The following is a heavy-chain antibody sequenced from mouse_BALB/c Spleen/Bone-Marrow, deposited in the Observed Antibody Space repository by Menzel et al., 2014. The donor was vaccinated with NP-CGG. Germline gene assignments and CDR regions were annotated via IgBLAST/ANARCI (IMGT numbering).Heavy chain of an antibody. J-gene: IGHJ3*01. CDR2: IDPRTANT. CDR1: DYTFTSYW. V-gene: IGHV1-7*01. CDR3: ARYWDAY. Sequence: QVQLKQSGAELAKPGDSVKMSCKVSDYTFTSYWIHWVKQRPGQGLEWIGYIDPRTANTEYSQKFKDKATLTADKSSSTAYMQLSSLTSEDSAVYYCARYWDAYWGQGTLVTVSA. D-gene: IGHD4-1*01.